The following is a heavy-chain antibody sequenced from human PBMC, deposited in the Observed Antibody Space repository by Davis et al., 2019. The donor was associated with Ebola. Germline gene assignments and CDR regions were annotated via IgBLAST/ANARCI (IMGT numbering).Heavy chain of an antibody. CDR1: GGSFSGYY. D-gene: IGHD6-13*01. Sequence: PSETLSLTCAVYGGSFSGYYWSWIRQPPGKGLEWIGEINHSGSTNYNPSLKSRVTISVDTSKNQFSLKLSSVTAADTAVYYCARLSSWSYYGMDVWGQGTTVTVSS. V-gene: IGHV4-34*01. CDR3: ARLSSWSYYGMDV. J-gene: IGHJ6*02. CDR2: INHSGST.